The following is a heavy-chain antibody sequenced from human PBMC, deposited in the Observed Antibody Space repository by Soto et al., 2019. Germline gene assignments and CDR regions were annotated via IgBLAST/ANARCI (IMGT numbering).Heavy chain of an antibody. Sequence: GGSLRLSCEPSGFTFSNYWMGWVRQAPGTGLEWVANINQDGSEKQYVDSVKGRFSISRDNAKNSLYLQMNSLRAEDTAVYYCARDGRRNFDYWGQGTLVTVSS. CDR1: GFTFSNYW. CDR2: INQDGSEK. J-gene: IGHJ4*02. D-gene: IGHD1-1*01. CDR3: ARDGRRNFDY. V-gene: IGHV3-7*01.